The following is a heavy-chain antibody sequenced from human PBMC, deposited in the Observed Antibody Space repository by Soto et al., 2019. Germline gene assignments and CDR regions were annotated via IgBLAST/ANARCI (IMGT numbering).Heavy chain of an antibody. CDR1: GGSISSYY. Sequence: SETLSLTCTVSGGSISSYYWSWIRQPPGKGLEWIGYIYYSGSTNYNPSLKSRVTISVDTSKNQFSLKLSSVTAADTAVYYCARFLFGRLAWFDPWGQGTLVTVSS. CDR2: IYYSGST. V-gene: IGHV4-59*01. D-gene: IGHD1-26*01. J-gene: IGHJ5*02. CDR3: ARFLFGRLAWFDP.